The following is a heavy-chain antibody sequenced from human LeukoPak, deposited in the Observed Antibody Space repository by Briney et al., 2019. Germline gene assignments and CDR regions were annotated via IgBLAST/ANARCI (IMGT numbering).Heavy chain of an antibody. V-gene: IGHV4-61*02. D-gene: IGHD1-26*01. CDR2: IYTSGST. J-gene: IGHJ5*02. CDR1: GGSISSGSYY. CDR3: ARGRGANWFDP. Sequence: PSQTLSLTCTVSGGSISSGSYYWSWIRQPAGKGLEWIGRIYTSGSTNYNPSLKSRVTISVDTSKNHFSLKLSSVTAADTAVYYCARGRGANWFDPWGQGTLVTVSS.